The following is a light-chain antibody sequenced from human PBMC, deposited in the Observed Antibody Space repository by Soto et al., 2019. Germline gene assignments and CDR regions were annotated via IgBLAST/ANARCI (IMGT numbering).Light chain of an antibody. J-gene: IGLJ1*01. V-gene: IGLV2-14*01. CDR1: SSDVGGYNY. CDR3: SSLTSSDTPLIV. CDR2: EVS. Sequence: QSVLTQPASVSGSPGQSITISCTGTSSDVGGYNYVSWYQQHPGKAPKLMIYEVSNRPSGVSNRFSGSKSGNTASLTISGLQAEDEADYYCSSLTSSDTPLIVFGSGTKVTVL.